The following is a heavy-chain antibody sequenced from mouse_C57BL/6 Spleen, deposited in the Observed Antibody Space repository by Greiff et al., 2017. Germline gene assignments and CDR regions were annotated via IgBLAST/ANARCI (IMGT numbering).Heavy chain of an antibody. J-gene: IGHJ4*01. CDR1: GFTFSDYG. D-gene: IGHD2-1*01. V-gene: IGHV5-17*01. Sequence: EVQRVESGGGLVKPGGSLKLSCAASGFTFSDYGMHWVRQAPEKGLEWVAYISSGSSTIYYADTVKGRFTISRDNAKNTLFLQMTSLRSEDTAMYYCARIYYGNYGSSMDYWGQGTSVTVSS. CDR3: ARIYYGNYGSSMDY. CDR2: ISSGSSTI.